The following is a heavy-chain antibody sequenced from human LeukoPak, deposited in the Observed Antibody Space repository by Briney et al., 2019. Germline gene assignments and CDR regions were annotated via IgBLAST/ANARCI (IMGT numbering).Heavy chain of an antibody. V-gene: IGHV3-30*18. CDR3: AKDGNYYDSSGYYYIDY. CDR2: ISYDGSNK. D-gene: IGHD3-22*01. Sequence: PGGSLRLSCAASGFTFSSYGMHWVRQAPGKGLEWVAVISYDGSNKYYADSVKGRFTISRDNSKNTLYLQMNSLRAEDTAVYYCAKDGNYYDSSGYYYIDYWGQGTLVTVSS. CDR1: GFTFSSYG. J-gene: IGHJ4*02.